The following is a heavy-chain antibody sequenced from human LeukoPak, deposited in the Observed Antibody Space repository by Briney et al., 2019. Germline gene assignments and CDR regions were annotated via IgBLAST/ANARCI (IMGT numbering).Heavy chain of an antibody. CDR1: GGSISSSSYY. D-gene: IGHD6-19*01. J-gene: IGHJ4*02. Sequence: NPSETLSLTCTVSGGSISSSSYYWGWIRQPPGKGLEWIGSIYYSGSTYYNPSLKSRVTISVDTSKNQFSLRLSSVTAADTAVYYCARSRYSSGWYCFDYWGQGTLVTVSS. CDR3: ARSRYSSGWYCFDY. V-gene: IGHV4-39*01. CDR2: IYYSGST.